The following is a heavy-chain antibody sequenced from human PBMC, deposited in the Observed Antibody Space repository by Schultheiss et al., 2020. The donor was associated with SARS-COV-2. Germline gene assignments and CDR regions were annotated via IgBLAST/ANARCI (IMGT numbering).Heavy chain of an antibody. J-gene: IGHJ6*02. Sequence: GGSLRLSCAASGFSFNSYGMHWVRQAPGKGLEWVAFIWYDGSKQYYTDSVKGRFTISRDNSKNTLYLQMNSLRAEDTAVYYCAILGANYGMDVWGQGTTVTVSS. V-gene: IGHV3-30*02. CDR3: AILGANYGMDV. CDR1: GFSFNSYG. CDR2: IWYDGSKQ.